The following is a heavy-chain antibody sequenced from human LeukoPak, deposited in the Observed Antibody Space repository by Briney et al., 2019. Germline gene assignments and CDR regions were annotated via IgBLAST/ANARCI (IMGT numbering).Heavy chain of an antibody. Sequence: GGSLRLSCAASGVAFSSYAMSWVRQAPGKGLEWVSAISGSGGSTYYADSVKGRFTISRDNSKNTLYLQMNSLRAEDTAVYYYAKDEYSNFDYWGQGTLVTVSS. CDR1: GVAFSSYA. D-gene: IGHD4-11*01. CDR3: AKDEYSNFDY. V-gene: IGHV3-23*01. CDR2: ISGSGGST. J-gene: IGHJ4*02.